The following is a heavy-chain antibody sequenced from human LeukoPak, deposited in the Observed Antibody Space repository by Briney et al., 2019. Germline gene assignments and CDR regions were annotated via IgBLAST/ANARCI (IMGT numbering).Heavy chain of an antibody. D-gene: IGHD5-18*01. Sequence: GESLKISCKASGYSFATYWIAWVRQMPGKGLEWMGIIYAGDSDTRYSPSFQGQVTISVDKSISTAYLQWSSLKASGTAMYYCARLGDLQLTSMAPRGYFNYWGQGTLVTVSS. CDR3: ARLGDLQLTSMAPRGYFNY. CDR2: IYAGDSDT. J-gene: IGHJ4*02. V-gene: IGHV5-51*01. CDR1: GYSFATYW.